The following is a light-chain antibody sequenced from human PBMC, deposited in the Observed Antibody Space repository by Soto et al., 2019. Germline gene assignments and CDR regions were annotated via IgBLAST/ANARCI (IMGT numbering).Light chain of an antibody. CDR1: QGVSTW. Sequence: DIPMTQSPSSVSASVGDRVTITCRASQGVSTWLAWYQQKPGKAPNLLIYTASSLQSGVPSRFSGSGSGTDFTLTISSLQPEDFANYYCQQTTTFPLTFGGGTKVEI. V-gene: IGKV1D-12*01. CDR2: TAS. CDR3: QQTTTFPLT. J-gene: IGKJ4*01.